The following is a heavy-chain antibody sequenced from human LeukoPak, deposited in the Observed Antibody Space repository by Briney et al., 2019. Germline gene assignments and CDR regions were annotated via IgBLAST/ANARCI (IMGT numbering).Heavy chain of an antibody. J-gene: IGHJ4*02. D-gene: IGHD2-2*03. V-gene: IGHV3-23*01. CDR1: GFTFSSYA. CDR2: ISGSGGST. Sequence: GGSLRLSCAASGFTFSSYAMSWVRQAPGKGLEWVSAISGSGGSTYYADSVKGRFTISRDNSKNTLYLQMNSLRAEDTAVYYCAKVVGILVVPAAISYFDYWGQETLVTVSS. CDR3: AKVVGILVVPAAISYFDY.